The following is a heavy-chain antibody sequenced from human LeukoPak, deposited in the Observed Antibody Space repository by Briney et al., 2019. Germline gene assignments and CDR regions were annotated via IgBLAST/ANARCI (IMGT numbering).Heavy chain of an antibody. CDR3: AKVGADYYGSGGTEYFQH. V-gene: IGHV3-23*01. CDR2: ISGSGGSP. CDR1: GFTFSSYA. Sequence: PGGSLRLSCAASGFTFSSYAMSWVRQAPGKGLEWVSTISGSGGSPYYADSVKGRFTISRDNSKNTLYLQMNSLRAEDTAVYYCAKVGADYYGSGGTEYFQHWGQGTLVTVS. D-gene: IGHD3-10*01. J-gene: IGHJ1*01.